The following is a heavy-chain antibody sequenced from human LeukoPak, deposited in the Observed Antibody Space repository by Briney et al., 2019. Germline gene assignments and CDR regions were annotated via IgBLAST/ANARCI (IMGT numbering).Heavy chain of an antibody. D-gene: IGHD3-10*01. Sequence: GGSLRLSCAASGFTFSNAWMSWVRQAPGKGLEWVGRIKSKTDGGTTDYAAPVKGRFTISREDSKNTLYLQINSLKTEDTAVYYCTRMRYYYGSGSYRDFDYWGQGTLVTVSS. J-gene: IGHJ4*02. CDR2: IKSKTDGGTT. CDR3: TRMRYYYGSGSYRDFDY. V-gene: IGHV3-15*01. CDR1: GFTFSNAW.